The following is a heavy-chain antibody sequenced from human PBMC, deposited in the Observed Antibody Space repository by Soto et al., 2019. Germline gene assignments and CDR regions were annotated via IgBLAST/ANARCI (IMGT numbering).Heavy chain of an antibody. Sequence: PSETLSLTCAVYGGSFSGYYWSWIRQPPGKGLEWIGEINHSGSTNYNPSLKSRVTISVDTSKNQFSLKLSSVTAADTAVYYCARGRGEYCSSTSCRYYFDYWGQGTLVT. CDR3: ARGRGEYCSSTSCRYYFDY. J-gene: IGHJ4*02. CDR2: INHSGST. V-gene: IGHV4-34*01. D-gene: IGHD2-2*01. CDR1: GGSFSGYY.